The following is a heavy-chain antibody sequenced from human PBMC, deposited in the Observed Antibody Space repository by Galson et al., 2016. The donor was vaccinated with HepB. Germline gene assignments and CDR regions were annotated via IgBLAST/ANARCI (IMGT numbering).Heavy chain of an antibody. CDR2: IYYIGGT. J-gene: IGHJ4*02. CDR1: GDSITDHY. D-gene: IGHD3-10*01. V-gene: IGHV4-59*11. Sequence: SETLSLTCTVSGDSITDHYWSWIRQPPGRGPEWIGYIYYIGGTIYNPSLKSRVTISVTPSKNQFSLKLTSVTAADTAVYYCATYASGSYYTFLYWGQGILVTVSS. CDR3: ATYASGSYYTFLY.